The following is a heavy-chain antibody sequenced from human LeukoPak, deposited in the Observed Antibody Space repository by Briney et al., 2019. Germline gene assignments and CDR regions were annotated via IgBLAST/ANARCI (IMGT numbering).Heavy chain of an antibody. CDR1: GFTFSNYW. Sequence: PGGSLRLSCTVSGFTFSNYWMTWVRQAPGKGLEWVATIKEDGSEKYYVDSLRGRFTISRDNTKNSLYLQLSSLRAEDTAVYHCGRGTRSPDLWGQGTLVTVSS. CDR2: IKEDGSEK. D-gene: IGHD1-14*01. J-gene: IGHJ5*02. CDR3: GRGTRSPDL. V-gene: IGHV3-7*01.